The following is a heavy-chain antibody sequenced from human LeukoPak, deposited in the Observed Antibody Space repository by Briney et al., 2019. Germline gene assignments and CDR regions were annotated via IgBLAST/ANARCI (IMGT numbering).Heavy chain of an antibody. CDR3: ARDRSSWSFAD. CDR2: IYHSAST. CDR1: GGSISSSNW. Sequence: SETLSLTCAVSGGSISSSNWWSWVRQPPGKGLEWIGEIYHSASTNYNPSLKSRVTISVDTSKNQFSLKLNSVTAADTAVYYCARDRSSWSFADWGQGTLVTVSS. V-gene: IGHV4-4*02. D-gene: IGHD6-13*01. J-gene: IGHJ4*02.